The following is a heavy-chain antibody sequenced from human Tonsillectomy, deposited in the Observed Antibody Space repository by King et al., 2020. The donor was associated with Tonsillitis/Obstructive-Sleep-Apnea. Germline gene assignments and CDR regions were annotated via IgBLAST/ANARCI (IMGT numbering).Heavy chain of an antibody. V-gene: IGHV3-53*01. Sequence: VQLVESGGGLIQPGGSLRLSCAASMFTVSGSSMSWVRQAPGKGLEWGSIIYIGGNTYDPDSVKGRFTISGDNSKNTLYLQMNNLRAEDTALYYCARVFYGGFDYWGQGTLVTVSS. D-gene: IGHD4-23*01. CDR3: ARVFYGGFDY. CDR1: MFTVSGSS. CDR2: IYIGGNT. J-gene: IGHJ4*02.